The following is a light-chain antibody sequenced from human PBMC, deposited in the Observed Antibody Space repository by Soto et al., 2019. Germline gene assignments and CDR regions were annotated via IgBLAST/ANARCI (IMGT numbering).Light chain of an antibody. J-gene: IGLJ2*01. CDR2: YDS. Sequence: SYELTQPPSVSVAPGKTARITCGGNNIGSKSVHWYQQKPGQAPVLVIYYDSDRPSGIPERFSGSNSGNTATLTISRVEAGDEADYYCQVWDSSSDHVVLAEGPSSPS. CDR3: QVWDSSSDHVV. CDR1: NIGSKS. V-gene: IGLV3-21*04.